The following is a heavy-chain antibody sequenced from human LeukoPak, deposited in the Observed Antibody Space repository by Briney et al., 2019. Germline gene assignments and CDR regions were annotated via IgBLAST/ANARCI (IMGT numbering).Heavy chain of an antibody. Sequence: GGSLRLSCAASGFSFSDYYMSWIRQAPGKGLEWVSYISSSGSYTNYADSVKGRFTISRDNSKNTLYLQMNSLKAEDTAVYYCARDPDGYRQGHHFDYWGQGTLVTVSS. CDR3: ARDPDGYRQGHHFDY. D-gene: IGHD5-18*01. J-gene: IGHJ4*02. CDR1: GFSFSDYY. CDR2: ISSSGSYT. V-gene: IGHV3-11*06.